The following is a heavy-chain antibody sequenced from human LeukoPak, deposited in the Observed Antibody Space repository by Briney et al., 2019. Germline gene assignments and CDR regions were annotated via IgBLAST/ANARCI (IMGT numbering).Heavy chain of an antibody. Sequence: PSETLSLTCAVYSGSFSGYYWSWIRQSPGKGLEWIGEINHSGSTNYKPSLKSRITVSVDTSKNQFSLKLRSVTAADTAMYYCARNRADGSGTYYQKNPLNFDSWGQGTLVTVSS. V-gene: IGHV4-34*01. J-gene: IGHJ4*02. D-gene: IGHD3-10*01. CDR3: ARNRADGSGTYYQKNPLNFDS. CDR2: INHSGST. CDR1: SGSFSGYY.